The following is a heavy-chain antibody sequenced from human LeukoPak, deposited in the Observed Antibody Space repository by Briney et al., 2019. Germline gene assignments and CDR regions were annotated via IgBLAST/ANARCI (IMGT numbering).Heavy chain of an antibody. D-gene: IGHD4-17*01. V-gene: IGHV4-39*07. Sequence: PSETLSLTCTVSGGSISSSSYYWGWIRQPPGKGLEWIGSIYYSGSTYYNPSLKSRVTISVDTSKNQFSLKLSSVTAADTAVYYCARDSYGDYDYWGQGTLVTVSS. J-gene: IGHJ4*02. CDR3: ARDSYGDYDY. CDR2: IYYSGST. CDR1: GGSISSSSYY.